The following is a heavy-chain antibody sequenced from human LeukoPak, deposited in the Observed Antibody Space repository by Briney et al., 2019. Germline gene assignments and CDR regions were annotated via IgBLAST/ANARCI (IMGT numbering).Heavy chain of an antibody. CDR1: GGTFSSYA. V-gene: IGHV1-69*13. CDR2: IIPIFGTA. J-gene: IGHJ6*02. D-gene: IGHD4-23*01. CDR3: ATLYGGNSYYYYGMDV. Sequence: VASVTVSCKASGGTFSSYAISWVRQAPGQGLEWMGGIIPIFGTANYAQKFQGRVTITADESTSTAYMELSSLRSEDTAVYYCATLYGGNSYYYYGMDVWGQGTTVTVSS.